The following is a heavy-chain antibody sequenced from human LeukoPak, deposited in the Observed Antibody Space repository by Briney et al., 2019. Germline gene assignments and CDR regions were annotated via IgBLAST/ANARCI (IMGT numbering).Heavy chain of an antibody. J-gene: IGHJ4*02. Sequence: RGSLRLSCAASGFTFSNYWMSWVRQAPGKGLEWVANTKQDETEKHYVDSVKGRFTISRDNAKNSLYLQMNSLRAEDTAVYFCARNRQWLMADFWGQGTVVTVSS. CDR2: TKQDETEK. V-gene: IGHV3-7*04. D-gene: IGHD3-22*01. CDR3: ARNRQWLMADF. CDR1: GFTFSNYW.